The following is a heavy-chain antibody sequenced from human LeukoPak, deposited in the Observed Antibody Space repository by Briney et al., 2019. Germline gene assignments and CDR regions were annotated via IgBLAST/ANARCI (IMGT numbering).Heavy chain of an antibody. CDR2: ISGSSGST. J-gene: IGHJ3*02. V-gene: IGHV3-23*01. CDR1: GFTFSSSA. Sequence: PGGSLRLSCAASGFTFSSSAVSWVRQAPGKGLEWVSTISGSSGSTYYADSVKGRFTISRDNSKNTLYLQMNSLRAEDTAVYYCAKARLVVSSPSDAFDIWGQGTMVTASS. D-gene: IGHD3-22*01. CDR3: AKARLVVSSPSDAFDI.